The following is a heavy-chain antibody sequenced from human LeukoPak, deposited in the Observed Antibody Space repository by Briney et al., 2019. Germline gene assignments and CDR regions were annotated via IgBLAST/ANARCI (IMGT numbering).Heavy chain of an antibody. V-gene: IGHV4-4*07. D-gene: IGHD3-9*01. CDR2: IYSSGST. CDR1: GGSIFSYY. Sequence: SETLSHTCTDAGGSIFSYYWSWIRRPVGERREWIGRIYSSGSTIYTPSPKSRVTMSVDTPKTQFSLKLSSVTAAHTAMYYCARDPAHYYTLTGYYYYYGMDVWGQGTTVTVSS. CDR3: ARDPAHYYTLTGYYYYYGMDV. J-gene: IGHJ6*02.